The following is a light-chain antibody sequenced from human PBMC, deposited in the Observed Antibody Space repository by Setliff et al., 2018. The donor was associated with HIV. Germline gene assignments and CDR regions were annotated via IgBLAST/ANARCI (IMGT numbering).Light chain of an antibody. CDR1: SSDVGGYDY. Sequence: QSVLTQPASVSGSPGQSITISCTGTSSDVGGYDYVSWYQHHPGKAPKLIIYEVNDRPSGVSNRFSGSKSGNTASLTISGLQAEDEADYYCSSYTSSGTLFVFGTGTKVTVL. V-gene: IGLV2-14*01. CDR2: EVN. J-gene: IGLJ1*01. CDR3: SSYTSSGTLFV.